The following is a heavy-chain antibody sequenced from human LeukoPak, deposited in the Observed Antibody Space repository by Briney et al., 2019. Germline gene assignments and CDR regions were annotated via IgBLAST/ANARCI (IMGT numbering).Heavy chain of an antibody. D-gene: IGHD3-22*01. CDR3: ARAQDFSDSSGPNYLDF. Sequence: SETLSLTCTVSGGSISSYYWNWIRQPPGQGLEWIGYMYYTGSANYNPSLRSRVTISVDTSKNQFSLKLLSVTAADTAVYYCARAQDFSDSSGPNYLDFWGQGILVTVSS. V-gene: IGHV4-59*08. CDR1: GGSISSYY. CDR2: MYYTGSA. J-gene: IGHJ4*02.